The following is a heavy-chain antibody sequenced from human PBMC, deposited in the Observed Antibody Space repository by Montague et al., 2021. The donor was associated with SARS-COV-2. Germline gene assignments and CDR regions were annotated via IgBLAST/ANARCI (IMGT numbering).Heavy chain of an antibody. J-gene: IGHJ4*02. CDR2: IYASGST. CDR1: GVSITSYY. Sequence: SETLSLTCSISGVSITSYYWCWVRQPAGNGLEWIGHIYASGSTNYSPSLKSRVRLSIDNPKNQCSLKLESLTAADTAVYYCVRDGGNCYYFDYWGQGALVTVST. CDR3: VRDGGNCYYFDY. D-gene: IGHD3-16*01. V-gene: IGHV4-4*07.